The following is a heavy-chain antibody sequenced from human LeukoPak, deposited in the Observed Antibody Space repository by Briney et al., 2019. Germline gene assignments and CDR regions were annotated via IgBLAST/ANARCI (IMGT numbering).Heavy chain of an antibody. D-gene: IGHD3-22*01. CDR1: GFTFSSYG. J-gene: IGHJ4*02. CDR2: ISYDGSNK. Sequence: PGGSLRLSCAASGFTFSSYGMHWVRQAPGKGLEWVAVISYDGSNKYYADSVKGRFTISRDNSKNTLYLQMNSLRAEDTAVYYCARANKPDDYYDSSATPMGAFDYWGQGTLVTVSS. V-gene: IGHV3-30*03. CDR3: ARANKPDDYYDSSATPMGAFDY.